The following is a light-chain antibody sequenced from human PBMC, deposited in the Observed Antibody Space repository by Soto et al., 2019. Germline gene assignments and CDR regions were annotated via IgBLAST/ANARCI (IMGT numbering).Light chain of an antibody. J-gene: IGKJ3*01. CDR1: QSIGDK. CDR2: GAS. CDR3: QQYGVSPQS. Sequence: EIVMTQSPATLSVSPRERATLXXRAGQSIGDKLAWYQQKPGQAPRXLIYGASTRATGVPARFSGSGSGSDFTLIISRLEPEDFAVYFCQQYGVSPQSFGPGTKVDIK. V-gene: IGKV3-15*01.